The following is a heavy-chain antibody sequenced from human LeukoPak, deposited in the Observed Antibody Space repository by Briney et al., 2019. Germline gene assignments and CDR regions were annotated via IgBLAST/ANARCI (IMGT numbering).Heavy chain of an antibody. D-gene: IGHD6-19*01. J-gene: IGHJ4*02. Sequence: GGSLRLSCAASGFSFSTSSMNWVRQAPGKGLEWVSSISSSSSYIYYADSVKGRFTISRDSAKNSLYLQMNSLRAEDTAVYYCARDRYSSGWFDYWGQGTLVTVSS. CDR2: ISSSSSYI. CDR3: ARDRYSSGWFDY. CDR1: GFSFSTSS. V-gene: IGHV3-21*01.